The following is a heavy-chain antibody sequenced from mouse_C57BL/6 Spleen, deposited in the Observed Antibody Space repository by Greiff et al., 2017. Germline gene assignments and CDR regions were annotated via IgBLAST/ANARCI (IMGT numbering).Heavy chain of an antibody. V-gene: IGHV10-1*01. CDR1: GFSFNTYA. Sequence: DVQLVESGGGLVQPKGSLKLSCAASGFSFNTYAMNWVRQAPGKGLEWVARIRSKSNNYATYYADSVKDRFTISRDDSESMLYLQMNNVKTEDTAMYYCVRHESGTRAMDYWGQGTSVTVSS. CDR3: VRHESGTRAMDY. J-gene: IGHJ4*01. D-gene: IGHD4-1*01. CDR2: IRSKSNNYAT.